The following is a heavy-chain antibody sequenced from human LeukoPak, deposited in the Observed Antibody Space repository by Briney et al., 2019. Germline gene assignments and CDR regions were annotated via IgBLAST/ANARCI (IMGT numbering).Heavy chain of an antibody. J-gene: IGHJ4*02. Sequence: PSETLSPTCTVSGGSISSYYWSWIRQPAGKGLEWIGRIYTSGSTNYNPSLKSRVTMSVDTSKNQFSLKLSSVTAADTAVYYCAGEMATMKWEPYYFDYWGQGTLVTVSS. CDR3: AGEMATMKWEPYYFDY. CDR1: GGSISSYY. D-gene: IGHD5-24*01. V-gene: IGHV4-4*07. CDR2: IYTSGST.